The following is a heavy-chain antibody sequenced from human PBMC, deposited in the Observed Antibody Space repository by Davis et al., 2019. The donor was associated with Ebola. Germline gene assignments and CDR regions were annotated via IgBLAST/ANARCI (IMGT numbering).Heavy chain of an antibody. CDR1: GGTFSSYA. J-gene: IGHJ4*02. Sequence: SVKVSCKASGGTFSSYAISWVRQAPGQGLEWMGRIIPILGIANYAQKFQGRVTITADKSTSTAYMELSSLRSEDTAVYYCARVPLDYGDIWYFDYWGQGTLVTVSS. CDR2: IIPILGIA. CDR3: ARVPLDYGDIWYFDY. V-gene: IGHV1-69*04. D-gene: IGHD4-17*01.